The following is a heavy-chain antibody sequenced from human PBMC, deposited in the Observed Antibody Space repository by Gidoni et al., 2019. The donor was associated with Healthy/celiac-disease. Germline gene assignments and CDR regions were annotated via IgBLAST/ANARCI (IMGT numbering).Heavy chain of an antibody. J-gene: IGHJ3*02. CDR3: ARQIKRGAFDI. V-gene: IGHV5-51*01. CDR2: IYPGDSDT. CDR1: GYSLTRYW. Sequence: EVQLVQSGAEVKQPGASLTISCKGSGYSLTRYWSGWVRQMPGKGLEVMGIIYPGDSDTRYSPSFQGQVTISADKSISTAYLQWSSLKASDTAIYYCARQIKRGAFDIWGQGTMVTVSS.